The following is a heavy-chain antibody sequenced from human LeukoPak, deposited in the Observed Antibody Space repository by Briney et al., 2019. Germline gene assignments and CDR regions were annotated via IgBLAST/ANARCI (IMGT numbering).Heavy chain of an antibody. Sequence: SQTLSHTCAISGDSVSSNSAAWNWIRQSPSRGLEWLGRTYYRSKWYNDYAVSVKSRITINPDTSKNQFSLQLNSVTPEDTAVYYCARDPDYDILTGSDAFDIWGQGTMVTVSS. CDR3: ARDPDYDILTGSDAFDI. V-gene: IGHV6-1*01. J-gene: IGHJ3*02. CDR2: TYYRSKWYN. D-gene: IGHD3-9*01. CDR1: GDSVSSNSAA.